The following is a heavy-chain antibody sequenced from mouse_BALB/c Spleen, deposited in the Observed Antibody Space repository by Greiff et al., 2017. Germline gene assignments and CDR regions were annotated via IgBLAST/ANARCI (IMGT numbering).Heavy chain of an antibody. CDR2: ISDGGSYT. Sequence: EVQRVESGGGLVKPGGSLKLSCAASGFTFSDYYMYWVRQTPEKRLEWVATISDGGSYTYYPDSVKGRFPISRDNAKNNLYLQMSSLKSEDTAMYYCASAYYGNYWFAYWGQGTLVTVSA. J-gene: IGHJ3*01. CDR3: ASAYYGNYWFAY. V-gene: IGHV5-4*02. CDR1: GFTFSDYY. D-gene: IGHD2-10*01.